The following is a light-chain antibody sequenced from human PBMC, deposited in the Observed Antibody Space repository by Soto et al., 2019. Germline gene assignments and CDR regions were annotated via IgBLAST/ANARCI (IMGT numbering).Light chain of an antibody. CDR2: ATT. CDR1: QGISSW. Sequence: DIQMTQSPSSVSASVGDRVTITCRASQGISSWLDWYQQKPGKAPKLLIYATTSLQSGVPSRFGGSGAGTYFSLTSSSLQPEDFAPYYCQQANCFPWTFGQGTKVEIK. CDR3: QQANCFPWT. V-gene: IGKV1-12*02. J-gene: IGKJ1*01.